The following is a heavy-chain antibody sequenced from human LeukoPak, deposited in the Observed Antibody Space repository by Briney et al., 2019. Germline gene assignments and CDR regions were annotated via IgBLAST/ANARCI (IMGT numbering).Heavy chain of an antibody. D-gene: IGHD5-24*01. V-gene: IGHV4-61*02. CDR1: GGSISSGTYY. Sequence: SQTLSLTCTVSGGSISSGTYYWSWIRQPAGKGLEWIGRFYTSGSTNYNPSLKSRVTISVDTSKNQFSLRLNSVTAADTAVYYCARGRDGYNFLNRGEYYYFDYWGQGTLVTVPS. CDR2: FYTSGST. CDR3: ARGRDGYNFLNRGEYYYFDY. J-gene: IGHJ4*02.